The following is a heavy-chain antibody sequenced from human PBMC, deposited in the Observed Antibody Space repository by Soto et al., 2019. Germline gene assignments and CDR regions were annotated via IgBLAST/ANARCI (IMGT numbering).Heavy chain of an antibody. D-gene: IGHD2-8*01. CDR3: ARINGGRYYYGMDV. J-gene: IGHJ6*02. Sequence: GSLRLSCAASGFTFSSYSMNWVRQAPGKGLEWVSSISSSSSYIYYADSLKGRFTISRDNAKNSLYLQMNSLRAEDTAVYYCARINGGRYYYGMDVWGQGTTVTVSS. CDR1: GFTFSSYS. CDR2: ISSSSSYI. V-gene: IGHV3-21*01.